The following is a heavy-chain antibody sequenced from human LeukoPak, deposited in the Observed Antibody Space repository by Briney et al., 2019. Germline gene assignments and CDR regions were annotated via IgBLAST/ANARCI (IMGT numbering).Heavy chain of an antibody. CDR1: GFTFSSYS. D-gene: IGHD1-1*01. V-gene: IGHV3-21*01. J-gene: IGHJ3*02. CDR2: ISSSSSYI. Sequence: PGGSLRLSCAASGFTFSSYSMNWVRQAPGKGLEWVSSISSSSSYIYYADSVKGRFTISRDNAKNSLYLQMNRLRAGDTAVYYCARDLDVDDAFDIWGQGTMVTGSS. CDR3: ARDLDVDDAFDI.